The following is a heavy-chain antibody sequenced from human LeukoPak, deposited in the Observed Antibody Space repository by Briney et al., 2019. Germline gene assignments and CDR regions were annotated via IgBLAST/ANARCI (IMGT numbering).Heavy chain of an antibody. V-gene: IGHV1-69*01. CDR1: GGTFSSYA. CDR3: ASSSSSHYYFDY. D-gene: IGHD6-6*01. CDR2: IIPIFGTA. J-gene: IGHJ4*02. Sequence: SVKVSCKASGGTFSSYAISWVRQAPGRGLEWMGGIIPIFGTANYAQKFQGRVTITADESTSTAYMELSSLRSEDTAVYYCASSSSSHYYFDYWGQGTLVTVSS.